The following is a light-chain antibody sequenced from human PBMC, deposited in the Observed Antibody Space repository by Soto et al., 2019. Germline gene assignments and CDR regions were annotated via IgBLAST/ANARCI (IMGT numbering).Light chain of an antibody. Sequence: EIVLTQSPGTLSLSPGERVTLSCRASQSVYNNYLAWYQQRPGQAPRTLSYGASSRATGIPDRFSGSGSGTDFTLSISGLEPEDSAVYYCQQYGNSLTFGGGTKVEIK. CDR1: QSVYNNY. CDR2: GAS. J-gene: IGKJ4*01. V-gene: IGKV3-20*01. CDR3: QQYGNSLT.